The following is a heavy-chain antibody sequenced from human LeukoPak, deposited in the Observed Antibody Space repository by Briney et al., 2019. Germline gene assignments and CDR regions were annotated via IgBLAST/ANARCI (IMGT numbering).Heavy chain of an antibody. D-gene: IGHD4-17*01. J-gene: IGHJ4*02. CDR3: AREAYGDNYNLDY. Sequence: ASVKVSCKASGYTFTGYYMHWARQAPGQGLEWMGWINPNSGGTNYAQKFQGRVTMTRDTSISTAYMELSRLRSDDTAVYYCAREAYGDNYNLDYWGQGTLVTVSS. V-gene: IGHV1-2*02. CDR1: GYTFTGYY. CDR2: INPNSGGT.